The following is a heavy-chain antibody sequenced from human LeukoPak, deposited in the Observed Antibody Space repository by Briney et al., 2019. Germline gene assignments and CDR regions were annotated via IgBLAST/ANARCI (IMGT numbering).Heavy chain of an antibody. D-gene: IGHD3-22*01. CDR2: INHSGST. CDR3: AREDSSGYYPPYYYYGMDV. CDR1: GGSFSGYY. J-gene: IGHJ6*02. V-gene: IGHV4-34*01. Sequence: SETLSLTCVVYGGSFSGYYWSWIRQPPGKGLEWIGEINHSGSTNYNPSLKSRVTMSVDTSKNQFSLKLSSVTAADTAVYYCAREDSSGYYPPYYYYGMDVWGQGTTVTVSS.